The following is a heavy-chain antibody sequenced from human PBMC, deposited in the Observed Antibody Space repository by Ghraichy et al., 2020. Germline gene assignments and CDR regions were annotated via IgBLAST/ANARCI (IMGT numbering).Heavy chain of an antibody. Sequence: GESLNISCAASGFTFSSYGMHWVRQAPGKGLEWVAFIRYDGSNKYYADSVKGRFTISRDNSKNTLYLQMNSLRAEDTAVYYCAKDRGIAAAGTNWFDPWGQGTLVTVSS. CDR2: IRYDGSNK. CDR3: AKDRGIAAAGTNWFDP. J-gene: IGHJ5*02. CDR1: GFTFSSYG. V-gene: IGHV3-30*02. D-gene: IGHD6-13*01.